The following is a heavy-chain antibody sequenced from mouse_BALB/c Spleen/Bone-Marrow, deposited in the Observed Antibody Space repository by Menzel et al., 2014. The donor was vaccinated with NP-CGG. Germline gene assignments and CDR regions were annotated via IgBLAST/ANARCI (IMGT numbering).Heavy chain of an antibody. CDR1: GFNIKDTY. D-gene: IGHD2-4*01. V-gene: IGHV14-3*02. J-gene: IGHJ1*01. CDR3: ARGDYGDWYFDG. CDR2: IDPANGNT. Sequence: VQLQQSGAELVKPGASVKLSCTASGFNIKDTYMHWVKQRPEQGLEWIGRIDPANGNTKYDPKFQGKATITADTSSNTAYLQLSSLTSEDSAVYYCARGDYGDWYFDGWGAGTTVTVSS.